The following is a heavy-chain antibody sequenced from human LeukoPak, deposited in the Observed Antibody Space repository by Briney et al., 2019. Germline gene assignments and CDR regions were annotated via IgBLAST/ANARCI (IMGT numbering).Heavy chain of an antibody. Sequence: PGGSLRLSCAVSGFTFRSYWMHWVRQAPGKGLVWVSRISGDGSMTNYADSVKGRFTISRDNAKNTLYLQMNSLRAEDTAVYYCARVDYEGRFDYWGQGTLVTVSS. CDR1: GFTFRSYW. J-gene: IGHJ4*02. V-gene: IGHV3-74*01. D-gene: IGHD3-22*01. CDR2: ISGDGSMT. CDR3: ARVDYEGRFDY.